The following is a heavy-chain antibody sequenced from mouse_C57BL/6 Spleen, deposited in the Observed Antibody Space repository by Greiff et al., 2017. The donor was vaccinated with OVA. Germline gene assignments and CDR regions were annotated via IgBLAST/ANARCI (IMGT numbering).Heavy chain of an antibody. J-gene: IGHJ3*01. D-gene: IGHD2-3*01. CDR2: IYPRSGNT. V-gene: IGHV1-81*01. CDR3: ARDDYDGQAWFAY. Sequence: QVQLQQSGAELARPGASVKLSCKASGYTFTSYGISWVKQRTGQGLEWIGEIYPRSGNTYYNEKFKGKATLTADKSSSTAYMELRSLTSEDSAVYFCARDDYDGQAWFAYGGQGTRVTVSA. CDR1: GYTFTSYG.